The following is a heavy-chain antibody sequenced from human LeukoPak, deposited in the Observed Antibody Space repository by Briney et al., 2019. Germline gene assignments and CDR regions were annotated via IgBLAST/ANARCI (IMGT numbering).Heavy chain of an antibody. J-gene: IGHJ5*02. Sequence: SETLSLTCTVSGGSISSGSYYWSWIRQPAGKGLEWIGRIYTSGSTNYNPSLKSRVTISVDTSKNQFSLKLSSVTAADTAVYYCARVGGRGGFWFDPWGQGTLVTVSS. D-gene: IGHD3-16*01. CDR2: IYTSGST. CDR1: GGSISSGSYY. CDR3: ARVGGRGGFWFDP. V-gene: IGHV4-61*02.